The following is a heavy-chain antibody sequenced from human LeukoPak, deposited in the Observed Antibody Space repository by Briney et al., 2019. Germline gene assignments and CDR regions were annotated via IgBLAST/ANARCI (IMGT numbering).Heavy chain of an antibody. Sequence: GGSLRLSCAASGFTFSSYSMNSVRQAPRKGLHWVSSISSSGSYIYYADSVKGRFTISRDNANKSLYLQLNSLRAEDTAVYFCAREPIYGLNFDYWGQGTLVTVSS. V-gene: IGHV3-21*01. CDR2: ISSSGSYI. CDR1: GFTFSSYS. CDR3: AREPIYGLNFDY. J-gene: IGHJ4*02. D-gene: IGHD2/OR15-2a*01.